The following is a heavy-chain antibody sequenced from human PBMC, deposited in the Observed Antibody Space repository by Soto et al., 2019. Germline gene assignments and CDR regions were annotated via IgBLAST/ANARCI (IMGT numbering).Heavy chain of an antibody. CDR2: ISAYNGNT. CDR1: GYTFTSYG. J-gene: IGHJ6*02. D-gene: IGHD3-3*01. V-gene: IGHV1-18*01. CDR3: ARAPLITIFGVVMSIQPDYYYYGMDV. Sequence: GASVKVSCKASGYTFTSYGISWVRQAPGQGLEWMGWISAYNGNTNYAQKLQGRVTMTTDTSTSTAYMELRSLRSDDTAVYYCARAPLITIFGVVMSIQPDYYYYGMDVWGQGTTVTVSS.